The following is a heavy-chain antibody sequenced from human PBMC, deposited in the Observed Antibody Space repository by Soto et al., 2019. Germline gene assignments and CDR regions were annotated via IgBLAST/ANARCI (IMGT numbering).Heavy chain of an antibody. D-gene: IGHD3-10*01. V-gene: IGHV4-34*01. CDR1: GGSFSGFY. CDR3: ARGPDTYYYGSRSYYHYYYYGTDV. Sequence: PSETLSLTCAVYGGSFSGFYWSWIRQPPGKGLEWIGEINHSGSTNYNPSLKSRVTISVDTSKNQFSLKLSSVTAADTAVYYCARGPDTYYYGSRSYYHYYYYGTDVWGQGTTVTVSS. CDR2: INHSGST. J-gene: IGHJ6*02.